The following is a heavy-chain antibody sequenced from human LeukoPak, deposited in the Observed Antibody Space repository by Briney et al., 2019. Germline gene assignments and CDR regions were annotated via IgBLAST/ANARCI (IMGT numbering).Heavy chain of an antibody. CDR2: IIPIFGIA. J-gene: IGHJ5*02. V-gene: IGHV1-69*04. CDR1: GGTFSSYA. D-gene: IGHD4-17*01. Sequence: SVTVSCKASGGTFSSYAISWVRQAPGQGLEWMGRIIPIFGIANYAQKFQGRVTITADKSTSTAYMELSSLRSEDTAVYYCARDLGPTVTSPRGNWFDPWGQGTLVTVSS. CDR3: ARDLGPTVTSPRGNWFDP.